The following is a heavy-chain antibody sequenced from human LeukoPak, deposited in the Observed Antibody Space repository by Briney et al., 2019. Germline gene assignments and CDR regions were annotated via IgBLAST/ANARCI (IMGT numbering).Heavy chain of an antibody. V-gene: IGHV4-59*11. Sequence: SETLSLTCTVSGGSISSHYWSWIRQPPGKGLEWIGYIYYSGSTNYNPSLKSRVTISVDTSKNQFSLKLSSVPAADTAVYYCALFGDDWFDPWGQGTLVTVSS. D-gene: IGHD2-21*01. CDR3: ALFGDDWFDP. CDR2: IYYSGST. CDR1: GGSISSHY. J-gene: IGHJ5*02.